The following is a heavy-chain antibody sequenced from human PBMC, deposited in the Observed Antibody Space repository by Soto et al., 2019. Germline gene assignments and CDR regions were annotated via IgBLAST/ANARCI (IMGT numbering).Heavy chain of an antibody. J-gene: IGHJ6*02. CDR1: GFTFSSYG. V-gene: IGHV3-23*01. D-gene: IGHD3-22*01. CDR3: AKDLNYYDSSGYYEYYYYYGMDV. Sequence: EVQLLESGGGLVQPGGSLRLSCAASGFTFSSYGMSWVRQAPGKGLEWVSAISGSGGSTYYADSVKGRFTISRDNSKNTLYLQMNSLRAEDTAVYYCAKDLNYYDSSGYYEYYYYYGMDVWGQGTTVTVSS. CDR2: ISGSGGST.